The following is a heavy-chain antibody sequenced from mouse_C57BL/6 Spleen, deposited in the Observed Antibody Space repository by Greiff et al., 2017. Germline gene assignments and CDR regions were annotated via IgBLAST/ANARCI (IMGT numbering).Heavy chain of an antibody. V-gene: IGHV3-1*01. J-gene: IGHJ4*01. CDR3: AREVYDGYGGYAMDY. Sequence: EVQVVESGPGMVKPSQSLSLTCTVTGYSITSGYDWHWIRHFPGNKLEWMGYISYSGSTNYNPSLKSRISITHDTSKNHFFLKLNSVTTEDTATYYCAREVYDGYGGYAMDYWGQGTSVTVSS. CDR2: ISYSGST. D-gene: IGHD2-3*01. CDR1: GYSITSGYD.